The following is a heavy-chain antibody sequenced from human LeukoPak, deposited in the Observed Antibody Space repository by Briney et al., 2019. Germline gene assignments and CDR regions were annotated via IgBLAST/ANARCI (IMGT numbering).Heavy chain of an antibody. V-gene: IGHV1-18*01. CDR2: ISAYNGNT. Sequence: ASVKVSCKASGYTFSSYNMHWVRQAPGQGLEWMGWISAYNGNTNYAQKLQGRVTMTTDTSTSTAYMELRSLRSDDTAVYYCATLWFGELFSNAFDYWGQGTLVTVSS. J-gene: IGHJ4*02. CDR1: GYTFSSYN. CDR3: ATLWFGELFSNAFDY. D-gene: IGHD3-10*01.